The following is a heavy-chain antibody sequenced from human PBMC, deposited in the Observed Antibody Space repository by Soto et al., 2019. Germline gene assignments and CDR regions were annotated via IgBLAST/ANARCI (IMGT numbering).Heavy chain of an antibody. CDR2: IWYDGSNK. CDR3: ARASGPCES. CDR1: GFTFSSYG. J-gene: IGHJ5*02. Sequence: QVQLVESGGGVVQPGRSLRLSCAASGFTFSSYGMHWVRQAPGKGLEWVAVIWYDGSNKYYADSVKGRFTISRDNSENTLYLQMNSLRAEDMAVYYCARASGPCESWGQGTLVTVSS. V-gene: IGHV3-33*01.